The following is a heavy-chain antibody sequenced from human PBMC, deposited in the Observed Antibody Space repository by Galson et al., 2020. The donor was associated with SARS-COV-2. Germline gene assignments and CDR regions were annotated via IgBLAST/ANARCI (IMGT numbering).Heavy chain of an antibody. CDR3: ARWKGGLGSNYNGQYNWLDP. CDR1: GGSIRDRSVY. CDR2: IYYTGKT. V-gene: IGHV4-39*01. Sequence: VQASETLSLTCSVSGGSIRDRSVYWAWILQPPGKGLEYIGTIYYTGKTYYNPSFKSRVTMSVDTSRSQFSLHLSSVTAADTAMYYCARWKGGLGSNYNGQYNWLDPWGQGTQVTVSS. D-gene: IGHD3-10*01. J-gene: IGHJ5*02.